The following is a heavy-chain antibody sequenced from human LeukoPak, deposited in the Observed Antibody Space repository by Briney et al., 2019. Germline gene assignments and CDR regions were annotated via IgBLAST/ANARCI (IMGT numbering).Heavy chain of an antibody. CDR1: GFSFSVYW. J-gene: IGHJ4*02. CDR3: VRDWNLDS. CDR2: IKPDGSEE. V-gene: IGHV3-7*01. Sequence: GGSLRLSCAASGFSFSVYWMSWVRQAPGRGLEWVANIKPDGSEENYGHSVKGRFTISRDNAKDSLFLQMNSLTAEDTAVYYCVRDWNLDSWGQGTLVTVSS. D-gene: IGHD1-1*01.